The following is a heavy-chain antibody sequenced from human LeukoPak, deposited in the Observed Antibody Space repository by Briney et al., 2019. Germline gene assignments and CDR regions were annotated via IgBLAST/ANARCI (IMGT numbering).Heavy chain of an antibody. CDR2: IIPIFGTA. D-gene: IGHD6-13*01. V-gene: IGHV1-69*05. J-gene: IGHJ4*02. Sequence: SVKVSCKASGGTFSSYAISWVRQAPGQGLEWMGGIIPIFGTANYAQKFQGRVTMTTDTSTSTAYMELRSLRSDDTAVYYCARDLPYSSTWESIDYWGQGTLVTVSS. CDR3: ARDLPYSSTWESIDY. CDR1: GGTFSSYA.